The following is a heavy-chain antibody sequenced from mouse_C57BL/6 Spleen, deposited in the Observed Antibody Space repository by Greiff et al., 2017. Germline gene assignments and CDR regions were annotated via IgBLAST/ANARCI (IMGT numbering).Heavy chain of an antibody. V-gene: IGHV5-17*01. D-gene: IGHD3-2*02. Sequence: DVKLQESGGGLVKPGGSLKLSCAASGFTFSDYGMHWVRQAPEKGLEWVAYISSGSSTIYYADTVKGRFTISRDNAKNTLFLQMTSLRSEDTAMYYCARGGHSSGYPWFAYWGQGTLVTVSA. CDR1: GFTFSDYG. J-gene: IGHJ3*01. CDR3: ARGGHSSGYPWFAY. CDR2: ISSGSSTI.